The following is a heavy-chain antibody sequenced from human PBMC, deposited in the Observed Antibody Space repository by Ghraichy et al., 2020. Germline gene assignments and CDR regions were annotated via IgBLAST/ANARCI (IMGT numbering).Heavy chain of an antibody. D-gene: IGHD2-15*01. CDR2: IYYSGNT. J-gene: IGHJ3*02. CDR1: GGSVSSGSYY. CDR3: ARSDIVVVVAAMEEAFDI. V-gene: IGHV4-61*01. Sequence: TLSLTFTVSGGSVSSGSYYWTWIRQPPGKGLEWIGHIYYSGNTYYNPSLRSRVTISVDTSKNQFSLKLTSLTAADTAVYYCARSDIVVVVAAMEEAFDIWGQGTMVTVSS.